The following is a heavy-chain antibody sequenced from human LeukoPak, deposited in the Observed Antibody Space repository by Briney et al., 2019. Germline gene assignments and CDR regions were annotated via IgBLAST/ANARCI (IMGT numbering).Heavy chain of an antibody. CDR2: IYPGDSDT. Sequence: GESLKISCKGSGSIFTSYWIGWVRPLPGKGLEWMGIIYPGDSDTRYSPSFQGQVTISADKSISTAYLQWSSLKASDTAMYYCARWFYCSSTSCYPGFDYWGQGTLVTVSS. V-gene: IGHV5-51*01. J-gene: IGHJ4*02. D-gene: IGHD2-2*01. CDR1: GSIFTSYW. CDR3: ARWFYCSSTSCYPGFDY.